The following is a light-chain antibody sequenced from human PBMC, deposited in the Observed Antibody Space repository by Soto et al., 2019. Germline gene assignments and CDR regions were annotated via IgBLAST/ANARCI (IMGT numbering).Light chain of an antibody. V-gene: IGKV1-39*01. J-gene: IGKJ2*01. CDR2: AAS. Sequence: DIQMTQSPSSLSASVGDRVTITCRASQTISTYLNWYQQKPGKAPKLLIYAASSLQSGVPSRFGGGGSGTDFTLAISSLQPQDFATYYFQQSLSRPYTCGQGTKLEIK. CDR3: QQSLSRPYT. CDR1: QTISTY.